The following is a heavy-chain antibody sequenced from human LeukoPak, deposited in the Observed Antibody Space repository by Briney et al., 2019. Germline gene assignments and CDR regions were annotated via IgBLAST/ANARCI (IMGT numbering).Heavy chain of an antibody. CDR3: AKGGIGGLIGRDHFDY. D-gene: IGHD3-16*01. CDR1: GFTFSNYA. Sequence: QPGGSLRLSCAASGFTFSNYAMHWVRQAPGKGLEWVAVIAYDGSNEYYAESVKCRFTISRDNSKNTLFLQMNSLRAADMAVYYCAKGGIGGLIGRDHFDYWGQGTLVTVSS. J-gene: IGHJ4*02. CDR2: IAYDGSNE. V-gene: IGHV3-30-3*01.